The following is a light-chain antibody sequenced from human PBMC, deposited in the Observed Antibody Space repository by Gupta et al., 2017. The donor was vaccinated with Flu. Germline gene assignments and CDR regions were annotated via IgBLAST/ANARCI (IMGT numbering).Light chain of an antibody. CDR3: LQADNTPYI. CDR2: WAS. Sequence: DIVMTHSPDSLAVSLGERATINCKSSQSMLYSSNNKIYLAWYQQKPGQRPKLLINWASTRESGVPDRFVGSGSGRDFTLTISSLQAEDVAVYYCLQADNTPYIFGQGTRLEIK. J-gene: IGKJ2*01. CDR1: QSMLYSSNNKIY. V-gene: IGKV4-1*01.